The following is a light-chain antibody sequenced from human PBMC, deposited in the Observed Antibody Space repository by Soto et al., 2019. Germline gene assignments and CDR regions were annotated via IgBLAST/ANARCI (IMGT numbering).Light chain of an antibody. V-gene: IGKV3-11*01. CDR1: QSVSSY. Sequence: ETVLTQSPATLSLSPGERATLSCRASQSVSSYLAWYQQKPGQAPRLLIYDASNRATGIPARFSGSGSGTDFTLTISSLEPEDFAVYYCQQRSNWPPITFGQGIRLEI. J-gene: IGKJ5*01. CDR2: DAS. CDR3: QQRSNWPPIT.